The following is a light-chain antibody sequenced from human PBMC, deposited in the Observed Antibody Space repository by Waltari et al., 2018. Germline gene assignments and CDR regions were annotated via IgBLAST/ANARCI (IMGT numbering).Light chain of an antibody. CDR2: AAS. CDR3: QQSHRTPYT. V-gene: IGKV1-39*01. CDR1: QNITTY. J-gene: IGKJ2*01. Sequence: DVQMTQSPSSLSASVGDRVTITCRASQNITTYLNWYQQKPGKVPKVLIHAASTLHSGVPSRFSGSGSGTDFTLTINSLQPEDFATYYCQQSHRTPYTFGQGTKLEVK.